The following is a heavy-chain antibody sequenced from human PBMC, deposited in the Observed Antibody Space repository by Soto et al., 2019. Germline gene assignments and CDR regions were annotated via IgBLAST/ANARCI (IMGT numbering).Heavy chain of an antibody. CDR2: ISAYNGNT. J-gene: IGHJ6*02. Sequence: ASVKVSCKASGYTFTSYGISWVRQAPGQGLEWMGWISAYNGNTNYAQKLQGRVTMTTDTSTSTAYMELRSLRSDDTAVYYCARDSYDFWSGYYPRKVVGMGVWGQGTTVTVSS. CDR3: ARDSYDFWSGYYPRKVVGMGV. D-gene: IGHD3-3*01. CDR1: GYTFTSYG. V-gene: IGHV1-18*04.